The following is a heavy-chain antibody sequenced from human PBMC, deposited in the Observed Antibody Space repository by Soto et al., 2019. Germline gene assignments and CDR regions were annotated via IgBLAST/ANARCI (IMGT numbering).Heavy chain of an antibody. CDR1: GYTFTSYD. CDR3: ASPARNYDFWSGYSFDI. D-gene: IGHD3-3*01. J-gene: IGHJ3*02. CDR2: MNPNSGKT. Sequence: QVQLVQSGAEVKKPGASVKVSCKASGYTFTSYDINWVRQATGQGLEWMGWMNPNSGKTGYAQKFQGRVTMTRNTSISTAYMELSSLRSEDTAVYYCASPARNYDFWSGYSFDIWGQGTMVTVSS. V-gene: IGHV1-8*01.